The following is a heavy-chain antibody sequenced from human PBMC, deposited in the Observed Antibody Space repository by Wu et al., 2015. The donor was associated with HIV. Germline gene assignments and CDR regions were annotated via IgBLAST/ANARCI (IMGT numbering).Heavy chain of an antibody. CDR3: ATRGGFGSYNYGMDV. D-gene: IGHD3-10*01. J-gene: IGHJ6*02. Sequence: QVQLVQSGAEVKKPGSSVKVSCKASGDTFSRSGISWMRQAPGKGFEWMGRIIPNHGGANYAEKFEGRVTITADEATNTAYMDLSRLRSEDTAVYYCATRGGFGSYNYGMDVWGQGTTVTVSS. V-gene: IGHV1-69*11. CDR2: IIPNHGGA. CDR1: GDTFSRSG.